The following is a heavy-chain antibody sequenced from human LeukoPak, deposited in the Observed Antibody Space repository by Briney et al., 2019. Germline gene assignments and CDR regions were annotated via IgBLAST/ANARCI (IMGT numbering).Heavy chain of an antibody. CDR2: IRGGDET. V-gene: IGHV3-23*01. Sequence: PGGSLRLSCAASGFSFTEYAMSWVRQAPARGPEWVSSIRGGDETFYSDSVKGRFTLSRDDSRNTVYLQLNNLRVEDTAIYFCAKANWVSNADAVWWGQGTQVTVSS. D-gene: IGHD1-1*01. CDR1: GFSFTEYA. J-gene: IGHJ4*02. CDR3: AKANWVSNADAVW.